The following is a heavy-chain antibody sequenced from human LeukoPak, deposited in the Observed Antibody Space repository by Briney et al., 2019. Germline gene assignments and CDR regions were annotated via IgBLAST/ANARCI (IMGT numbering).Heavy chain of an antibody. CDR1: GFTVSSNY. CDR3: ARHYGSGSGTYFQH. Sequence: GGSLRLSCAASGFTVSSNYMSWVRQAPGKGLEWVSVIYSGGSTYYADSVKGRFTISRDNSKNTLYLQMNSLRAEDTAVYYCARHYGSGSGTYFQHWGQGTLVTVSS. D-gene: IGHD3-10*01. J-gene: IGHJ1*01. CDR2: IYSGGST. V-gene: IGHV3-66*04.